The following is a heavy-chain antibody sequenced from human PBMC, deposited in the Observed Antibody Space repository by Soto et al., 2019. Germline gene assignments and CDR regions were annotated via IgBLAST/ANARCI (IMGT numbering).Heavy chain of an antibody. CDR2: IRSKAYGGTT. J-gene: IGHJ4*02. D-gene: IGHD5-12*01. CDR3: TRAGPPRRDGYNLVDY. CDR1: GFTFGDYA. Sequence: GGSLRLSSAASGFTFGDYARSWFRQAPGRGLEWVGFIRSKAYGGTTEYAASVKGRFTISRDDSKSIAYLQMNSLKTEDTAVYYCTRAGPPRRDGYNLVDYWGQGTLVTVSS. V-gene: IGHV3-49*03.